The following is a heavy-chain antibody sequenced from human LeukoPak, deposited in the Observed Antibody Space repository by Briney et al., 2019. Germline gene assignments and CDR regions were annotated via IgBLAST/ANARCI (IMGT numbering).Heavy chain of an antibody. CDR3: TTDYDILTGYYNYDAFDI. V-gene: IGHV3-73*01. D-gene: IGHD3-9*01. CDR2: IRNKANNYAT. Sequence: GGSLRLSCAASGFTFSGSAMHWVRQASGKGLEWVGRIRNKANNYATAYAASVEGRFTVSRDDSKNTAYLQMNSPKTEDTAVYYCTTDYDILTGYYNYDAFDIWGQGTMVTVSS. CDR1: GFTFSGSA. J-gene: IGHJ3*02.